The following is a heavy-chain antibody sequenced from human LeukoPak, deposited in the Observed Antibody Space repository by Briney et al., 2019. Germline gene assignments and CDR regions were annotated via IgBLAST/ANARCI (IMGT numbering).Heavy chain of an antibody. CDR3: ARASVRYGIIDY. D-gene: IGHD5-18*01. V-gene: IGHV3-48*03. CDR1: GFTFSSYE. CDR2: ISSSGSTI. Sequence: GGSRRLSCAASGFTFSSYEMNWVRQAPGKGLEWVSYISSSGSTIYYADSVKGRFTISRDNAKNSLYLQMNSLRAEDTAVYYCARASVRYGIIDYWGQGTLVTVSS. J-gene: IGHJ4*02.